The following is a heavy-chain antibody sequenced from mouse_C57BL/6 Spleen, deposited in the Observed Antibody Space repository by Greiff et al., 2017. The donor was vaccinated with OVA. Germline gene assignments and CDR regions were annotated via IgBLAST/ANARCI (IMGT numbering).Heavy chain of an antibody. V-gene: IGHV6-3*01. CDR3: TGRSSPYYGSSYEDFDV. D-gene: IGHD1-1*01. J-gene: IGHJ1*03. CDR2: IRLKSDNYAT. CDR1: GFTFSNYW. Sequence: EVKLMESGGGLVQPGGSMKLSCVASGFTFSNYWMNWVRQSPEKGLEWVAQIRLKSDNYATHYAESVKGRFTISRDDSKSSVYLQMNNLRAEDTGIYYCTGRSSPYYGSSYEDFDVWGTGTTVTVSS.